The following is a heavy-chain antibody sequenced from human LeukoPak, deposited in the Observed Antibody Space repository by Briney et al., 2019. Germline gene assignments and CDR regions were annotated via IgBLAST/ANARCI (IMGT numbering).Heavy chain of an antibody. CDR3: AREIRYYDSSGLTSFDY. CDR1: GFTFSSYS. V-gene: IGHV3-21*01. D-gene: IGHD3-22*01. J-gene: IGHJ4*02. CDR2: ISSSSSYI. Sequence: GGSLRLSCAASGFTFSSYSMNWVRQAPGKGLEWVSSISSSSSYIYYADSVKGRFTISRGNAKNSLYLQMNSLRAEDTAVYYCAREIRYYDSSGLTSFDYWGQGTLVTVSS.